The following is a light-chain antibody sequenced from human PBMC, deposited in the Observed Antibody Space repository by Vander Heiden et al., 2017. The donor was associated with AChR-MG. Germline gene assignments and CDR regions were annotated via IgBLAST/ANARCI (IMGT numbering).Light chain of an antibody. Sequence: QSVLPQPSSASGTPGQRVTISCSGSSSNIGSNHIYWYQQLPGAAPRLLIYKNNQRPSGVPDRFSASKSGASTSLTISGLRSEDEADYYCAGWDDNTRGPVFGGGTKLTVL. CDR2: KNN. V-gene: IGLV1-47*01. J-gene: IGLJ2*01. CDR1: SSNIGSNH. CDR3: AGWDDNTRGPV.